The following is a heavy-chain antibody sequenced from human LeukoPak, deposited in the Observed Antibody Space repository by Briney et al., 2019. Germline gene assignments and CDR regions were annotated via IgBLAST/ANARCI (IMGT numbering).Heavy chain of an antibody. V-gene: IGHV4-39*07. D-gene: IGHD6-19*01. CDR1: GGSISSSSYY. J-gene: IGHJ6*03. CDR2: IYYSGST. Sequence: SETLSLTCTVSGGSISSSSYYWGWIRQPPGKGLECIGSIYYSGSTYYNPSLKSRVTISVDTSKNQFSLKLSSVTAADTAVYYCARLSRRTVAGTGGNYYYYYMDVWGKGTTVTISS. CDR3: ARLSRRTVAGTGGNYYYYYMDV.